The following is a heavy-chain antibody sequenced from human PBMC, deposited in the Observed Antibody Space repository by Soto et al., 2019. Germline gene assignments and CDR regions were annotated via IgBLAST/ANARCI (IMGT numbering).Heavy chain of an antibody. D-gene: IGHD1-20*01. CDR3: ARTLYTPPFDV. V-gene: IGHV2-26*01. CDR1: GFSLSNARMG. Sequence: QVTLKESGPVLVKPTETLTRTCTVSGFSLSNARMGVSWIRQPPGKALEWLAHIFSNDEKSYSTSLKSRLTISKDTSKSQVVLPMTNMDPADTATYYCARTLYTPPFDVWGQGTTVTVSS. CDR2: IFSNDEK. J-gene: IGHJ6*02.